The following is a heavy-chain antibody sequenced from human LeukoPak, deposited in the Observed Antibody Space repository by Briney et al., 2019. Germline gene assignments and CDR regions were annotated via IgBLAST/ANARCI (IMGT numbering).Heavy chain of an antibody. CDR3: ARVGADFWSGYIDY. V-gene: IGHV3-30-3*01. CDR2: ISYDGSNK. CDR1: GFTFSSYA. J-gene: IGHJ4*02. Sequence: GGSLRLSCAASGFTFSSYAMHWVRQAPGKGLEWVAVISYDGSNKYYADSVKGRFTISRDNSKNTLYLQMNSLRAEDTAVYYCARVGADFWSGYIDYWGQGTLVTVSS. D-gene: IGHD3-3*01.